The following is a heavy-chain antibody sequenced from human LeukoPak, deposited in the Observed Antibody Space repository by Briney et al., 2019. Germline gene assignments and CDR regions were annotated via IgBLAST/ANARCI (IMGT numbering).Heavy chain of an antibody. CDR1: GFTFSSHA. CDR2: ISGSGGST. CDR3: ANLYDYVWGSYRSPGD. V-gene: IGHV3-23*01. D-gene: IGHD3-16*02. J-gene: IGHJ4*02. Sequence: PGGSLRLSCAASGFTFSSHAMSWVRQAPGKGLEWVSAISGSGGSTYYADSVKGRFTISRDNSKNTLYLQMNSLRAEDTAVYYCANLYDYVWGSYRSPGDWGQGTLVTVSS.